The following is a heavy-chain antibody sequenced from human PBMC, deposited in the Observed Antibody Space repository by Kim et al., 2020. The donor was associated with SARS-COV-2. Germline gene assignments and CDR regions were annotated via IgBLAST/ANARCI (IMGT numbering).Heavy chain of an antibody. CDR3: AGLGFEDYYGAGSCSYDFDY. J-gene: IGHJ4*02. D-gene: IGHD3-10*01. CDR1: GGSISSSSYY. Sequence: SETLSLTCTVSGGSISSSSYYWGWIRQPPGKVLEWIGSIYYSGSTYYNPSLKSRVTISVDTSKNQFSLKLSSVTAADTAVYYCAGLGFEDYYGAGSCSYDFDYWGQGTLVTVSS. V-gene: IGHV4-39*01. CDR2: IYYSGST.